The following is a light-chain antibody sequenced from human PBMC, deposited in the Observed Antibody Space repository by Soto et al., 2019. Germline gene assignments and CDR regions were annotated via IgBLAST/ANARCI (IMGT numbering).Light chain of an antibody. V-gene: IGKV3-20*01. Sequence: EIVLTQSPGTLSLSPGERATLSCRASQSVSNNYVTWYQQKPGQAPRLLIYGASSRATDIPDRFSGSGSGTDFTLSISRREPEDFAVYYCQQYGSSAWTFGQGTKVEIK. CDR2: GAS. CDR3: QQYGSSAWT. CDR1: QSVSNNY. J-gene: IGKJ1*01.